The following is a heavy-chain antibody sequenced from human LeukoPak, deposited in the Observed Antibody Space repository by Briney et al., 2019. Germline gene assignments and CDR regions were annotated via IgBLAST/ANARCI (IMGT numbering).Heavy chain of an antibody. V-gene: IGHV4-59*01. Sequence: SETLSLTCTVSGASISSYYWSWVRQPPGKGLEWLGYIYYSGSTNYNPSLKSRVTISVDTSKNQFSLKLSSVTAADTAVYYCARVSDDSSGYYFDPWGQGTLATVSS. CDR1: GASISSYY. CDR3: ARVSDDSSGYYFDP. J-gene: IGHJ5*02. CDR2: IYYSGST. D-gene: IGHD3-22*01.